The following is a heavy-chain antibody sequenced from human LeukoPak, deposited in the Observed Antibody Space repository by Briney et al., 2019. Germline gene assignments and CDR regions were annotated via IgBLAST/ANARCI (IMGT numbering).Heavy chain of an antibody. CDR3: AKVGCSGGSCYPYDAFDI. CDR2: INWNGGST. J-gene: IGHJ3*02. V-gene: IGHV3-20*04. Sequence: GGSLRLSCAASGFTFDDYGMSWVRHAPGKGLEWVSGINWNGGSTGYADPVKGRFTISRDNAKNSLYLQMNSLRAEDTALYYCAKVGCSGGSCYPYDAFDIWGQGTMVTVSS. CDR1: GFTFDDYG. D-gene: IGHD2-15*01.